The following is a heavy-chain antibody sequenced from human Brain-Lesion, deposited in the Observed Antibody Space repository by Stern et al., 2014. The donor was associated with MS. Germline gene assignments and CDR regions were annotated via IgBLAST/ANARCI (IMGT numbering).Heavy chain of an antibody. Sequence: QVQLVQSGPGLVKPSQTLSLSCTVSGGSISSGGYYWSWIRQPAGKGLEWIGRIFNSGSTRYNPSLKSRVTLSKDASRNQCSPRRNPMTAADTAVYYCARGRVVPGFQYYATDVWGQGTTVIVSS. D-gene: IGHD2-2*01. CDR3: ARGRVVPGFQYYATDV. CDR1: GGSISSGGYY. CDR2: IFNSGST. J-gene: IGHJ6*02. V-gene: IGHV4-61*02.